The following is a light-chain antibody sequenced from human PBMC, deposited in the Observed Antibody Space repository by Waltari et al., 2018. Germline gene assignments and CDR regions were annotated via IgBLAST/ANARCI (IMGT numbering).Light chain of an antibody. V-gene: IGKV3-11*01. J-gene: IGKJ4*01. Sequence: EIVLTQSPATLSLSPGERATPPCRASQSVSNNLAWYQHKPGQAPRLLIYDASNRATGIPARFSGSGSGTDFTLTISSLEPEDFALYYCHQRSDWPLTFGGGTKVAIK. CDR2: DAS. CDR3: HQRSDWPLT. CDR1: QSVSNN.